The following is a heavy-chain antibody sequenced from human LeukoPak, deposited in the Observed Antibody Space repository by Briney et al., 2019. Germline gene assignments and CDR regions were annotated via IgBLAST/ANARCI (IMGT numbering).Heavy chain of an antibody. V-gene: IGHV3-7*01. Sequence: PGGSLRLSCAASGFTFRSFWMSWVRQAPGKGLQWVANIKQDGSEKYYVDSVKGRFTISRDNAKNSLYLQMNSLRAEDTAVYYCARVYYYDSSGYPIRPFDYWGQGTLVTVSS. D-gene: IGHD3-22*01. CDR2: IKQDGSEK. CDR3: ARVYYYDSSGYPIRPFDY. J-gene: IGHJ4*02. CDR1: GFTFRSFW.